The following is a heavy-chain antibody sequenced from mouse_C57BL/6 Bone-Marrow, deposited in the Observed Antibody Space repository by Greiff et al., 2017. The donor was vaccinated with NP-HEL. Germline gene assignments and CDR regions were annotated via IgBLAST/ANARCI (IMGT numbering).Heavy chain of an antibody. Sequence: QVHVKQSGAELVKPGASEKVSCKASGYTFTSYWMHWVKQRPGQGLEWIGRIHPSDSDTNYNQKFKGKATLTVDKSSSTAYMQLSSLTSEDSAVYYSAIGEDYYGYDEDYWGQGTTLTVSS. CDR1: GYTFTSYW. CDR2: IHPSDSDT. J-gene: IGHJ2*01. CDR3: AIGEDYYGYDEDY. V-gene: IGHV1-74*01. D-gene: IGHD2-2*01.